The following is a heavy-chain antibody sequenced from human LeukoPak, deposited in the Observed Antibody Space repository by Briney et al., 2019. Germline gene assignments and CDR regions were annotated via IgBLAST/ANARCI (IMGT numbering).Heavy chain of an antibody. V-gene: IGHV3-33*01. CDR3: ARDTTEGVLSLDV. D-gene: IGHD2-8*01. CDR2: IWYDGSKQ. Sequence: GGSLRLSCAASGFTFSRSGMHWVRQATGKGPEWVAVIWYDGSKQYYTESVKGRFTISRENSKNILYLQKSRLRVEDTAVYYCARDTTEGVLSLDVWGQGTTVTVSS. CDR1: GFTFSRSG. J-gene: IGHJ6*02.